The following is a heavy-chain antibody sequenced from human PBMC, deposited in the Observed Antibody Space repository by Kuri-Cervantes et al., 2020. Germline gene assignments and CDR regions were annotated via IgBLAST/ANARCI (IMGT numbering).Heavy chain of an antibody. CDR2: ISSSSSTI. CDR1: GFTFSSYS. CDR3: ARTGAYYDSSGYYWDY. V-gene: IGHV3-48*02. D-gene: IGHD3-22*01. J-gene: IGHJ4*02. Sequence: GGSLRLSCAASGFTFSSYSMNWVRQAPGKGLEWVSYISSSSSTIYYADSVKGRFTISRDNAKNSLYLQMNSLRDEDTAVYYCARTGAYYDSSGYYWDYWGRGTLVTVSS.